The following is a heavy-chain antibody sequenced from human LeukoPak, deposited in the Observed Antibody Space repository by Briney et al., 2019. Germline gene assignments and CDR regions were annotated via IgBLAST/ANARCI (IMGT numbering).Heavy chain of an antibody. Sequence: SETLSLTCTVSGGSISSRSYYWGWIRPPPGKGLDWIGRIYYSGSTYYNPSLKSRVTISVDTSKNQFSLELSSVTAADTAVYYCARSPRGYYDYVCGSYKYYFDYWGQGALVTVSS. J-gene: IGHJ4*02. V-gene: IGHV4-39*01. CDR1: GGSISSRSYY. CDR3: ARSPRGYYDYVCGSYKYYFDY. D-gene: IGHD3-16*01. CDR2: IYYSGST.